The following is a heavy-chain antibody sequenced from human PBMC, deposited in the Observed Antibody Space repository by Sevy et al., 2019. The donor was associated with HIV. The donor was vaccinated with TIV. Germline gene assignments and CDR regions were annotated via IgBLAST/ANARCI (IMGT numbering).Heavy chain of an antibody. Sequence: GGSLRLTCAASGFTFSSYGMHWVRQAPGKGLEWVAVLWYDGSNKYYADSVKGRFTISRDNSKNTLYLQMNSLRAEDTAVYYCARDYDYVWGSYNYYGMDVWGQGTTVTVSS. J-gene: IGHJ6*02. CDR2: LWYDGSNK. CDR3: ARDYDYVWGSYNYYGMDV. V-gene: IGHV3-33*01. CDR1: GFTFSSYG. D-gene: IGHD3-16*01.